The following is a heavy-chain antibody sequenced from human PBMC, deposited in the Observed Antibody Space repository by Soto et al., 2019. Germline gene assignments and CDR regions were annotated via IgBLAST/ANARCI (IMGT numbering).Heavy chain of an antibody. D-gene: IGHD3-3*01. J-gene: IGHJ6*03. CDR2: IKSKTGGGTT. CDR3: TTYERYDFWSGYYSSHYYYYYYMDV. CDR1: GFTFSNAW. V-gene: IGHV3-15*01. Sequence: GGSLRLSCAASGFTFSNAWMSWVRQAPGKGLEWVGRIKSKTGGGTTDFAAPVKGRFTISRDDSKNTLYLQMNSLKTEDTAVYYCTTYERYDFWSGYYSSHYYYYYYMDVWGKGTTVTVSS.